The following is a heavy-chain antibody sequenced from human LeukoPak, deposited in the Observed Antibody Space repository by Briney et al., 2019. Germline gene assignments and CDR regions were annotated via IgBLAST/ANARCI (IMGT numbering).Heavy chain of an antibody. D-gene: IGHD5-18*01. CDR1: GFTFSHYY. Sequence: GGSLRLSCAASGFTFSHYYMTWVRQAPGKGLEWVSSISGSSGYIFYADSVKGRFTISRDNAKNSLYLQMNSLRAEDTAVYYCARGSDTAMVLFYYFDYWGQGTLVTVSS. V-gene: IGHV3-21*06. J-gene: IGHJ4*02. CDR3: ARGSDTAMVLFYYFDY. CDR2: ISGSSGYI.